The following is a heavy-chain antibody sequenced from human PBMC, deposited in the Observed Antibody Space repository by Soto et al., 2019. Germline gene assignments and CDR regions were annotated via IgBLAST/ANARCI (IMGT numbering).Heavy chain of an antibody. CDR2: IDWDDDK. CDR1: GFSLSTSGMC. V-gene: IGHV2-70*01. J-gene: IGHJ6*02. Sequence: SGPTLVKPTQTLTLTCTFSGFSLSTSGMCVSWIRQPPGKALEWLALIDWDDDKYYSTSLKTRLTISKDTSKNQVVLTMTNMDPVDTATYYCARIRLGQYYYYGMDVWGQGTTVTVSS. CDR3: ARIRLGQYYYYGMDV. D-gene: IGHD3-9*01.